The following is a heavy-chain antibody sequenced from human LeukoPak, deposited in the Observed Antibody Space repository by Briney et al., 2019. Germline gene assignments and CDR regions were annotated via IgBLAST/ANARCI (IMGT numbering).Heavy chain of an antibody. CDR3: ARGDYVWGSYSYYFDY. CDR1: GGSFSGYY. D-gene: IGHD3-16*01. Sequence: PSETLSLTCAVYGGSFSGYYWSWIRQPPGKGLEWIGEINHSGSTNYNPSLKSRVTISVDTSKNQFSLKLSSVTAADTAVYYCARGDYVWGSYSYYFDYWGQGTLVTVSS. J-gene: IGHJ4*02. CDR2: INHSGST. V-gene: IGHV4-34*01.